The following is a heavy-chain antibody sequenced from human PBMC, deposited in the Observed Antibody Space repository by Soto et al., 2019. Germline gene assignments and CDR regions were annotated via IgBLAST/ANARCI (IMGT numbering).Heavy chain of an antibody. Sequence: QLQLQESGPGLVKPSETLSLSCTVSGSSVASGSYYWAWIRQPPGKGLEWIGSLFYRGRTYYNPSLRSRVTISVDTSKNQFSLNLTSVAASDTAVYYCASSHYGSGSEAPLLWGQGTRVTVSS. CDR2: LFYRGRT. D-gene: IGHD3-10*01. V-gene: IGHV4-39*01. CDR1: GSSVASGSYY. J-gene: IGHJ4*02. CDR3: ASSHYGSGSEAPLL.